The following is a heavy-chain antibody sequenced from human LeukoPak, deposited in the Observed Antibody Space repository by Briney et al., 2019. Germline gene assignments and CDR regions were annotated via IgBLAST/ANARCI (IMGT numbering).Heavy chain of an antibody. D-gene: IGHD6-13*01. J-gene: IGHJ4*02. CDR3: ARGSHRRSSSSWSSL. V-gene: IGHV3-64*01. Sequence: GGSLRLSCAASGFTFSSYAMHWVRQAPGKGLEYVSAISSNGDSTYANSVKGRFTISRDNSKNTLYLQMGSLTTEDMAVYYCARGSHRRSSSSWSSLWGQGNLVTVSS. CDR2: ISSNGDST. CDR1: GFTFSSYA.